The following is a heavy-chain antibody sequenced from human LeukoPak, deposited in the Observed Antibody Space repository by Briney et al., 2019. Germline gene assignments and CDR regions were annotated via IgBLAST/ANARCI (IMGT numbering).Heavy chain of an antibody. CDR3: ARALLLRVVAPGYFDY. Sequence: SVKVSCKASGGTFSSYAISWVRQAPGQGLEWMGGIIPIFGTANYAQKFQGRVTITADESTSTAYMELSSLRSEDTAVYYCARALLLRVVAPGYFDYWGQGTLVTVSS. CDR2: IIPIFGTA. D-gene: IGHD2-15*01. CDR1: GGTFSSYA. V-gene: IGHV1-69*13. J-gene: IGHJ4*02.